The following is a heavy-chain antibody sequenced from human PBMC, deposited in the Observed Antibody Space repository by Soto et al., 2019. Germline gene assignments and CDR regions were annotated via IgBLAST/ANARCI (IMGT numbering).Heavy chain of an antibody. Sequence: GESLKISCKGSGYNFAGYWIAWVRQMPGKGLEWMGRIDPSDSYTNYSPSFQGHVTISADKSISTAYLQWSSLKASDTAMYYCASGDSTSNYYYGMDVWGQGTTVTVSS. V-gene: IGHV5-10-1*01. D-gene: IGHD6-13*01. J-gene: IGHJ6*02. CDR3: ASGDSTSNYYYGMDV. CDR2: IDPSDSYT. CDR1: GYNFAGYW.